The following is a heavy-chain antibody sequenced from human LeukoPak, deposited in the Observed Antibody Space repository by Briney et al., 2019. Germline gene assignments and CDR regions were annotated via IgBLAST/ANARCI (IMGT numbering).Heavy chain of an antibody. Sequence: SETLSLTCTVSGGSISSSSYYWGWIRQPPGKGLEWIGSIYYSGSTYYNPSLKSRVTISVDTSKNQFSLKLSSVTAADTAVYYCARFRVGDYVWGSYRYEVGAFDIWGQGTMVTVSS. V-gene: IGHV4-39*01. CDR1: GGSISSSSYY. D-gene: IGHD3-16*02. CDR3: ARFRVGDYVWGSYRYEVGAFDI. CDR2: IYYSGST. J-gene: IGHJ3*02.